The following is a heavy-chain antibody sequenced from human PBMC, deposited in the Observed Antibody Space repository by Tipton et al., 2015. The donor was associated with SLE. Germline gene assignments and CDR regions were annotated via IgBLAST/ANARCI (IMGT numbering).Heavy chain of an antibody. CDR2: IYYSGST. CDR3: ARGEPEGLTTNTFDI. D-gene: IGHD1-1*01. CDR1: GFTFSDYY. V-gene: IGHV4-59*01. J-gene: IGHJ3*02. Sequence: LRLSCAASGFTFSDYYMSWIRQAPGKGLEWLAYIYYSGSTNYNPSLKSRVTISVDTSKNQVSLNLASVTAADAAVYYCARGEPEGLTTNTFDIWGQGTEVTVAS.